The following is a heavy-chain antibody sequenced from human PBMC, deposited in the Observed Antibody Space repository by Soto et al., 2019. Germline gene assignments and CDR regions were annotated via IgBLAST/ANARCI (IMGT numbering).Heavy chain of an antibody. CDR2: IYTSGST. CDR3: ARGPYWELRGNWFDP. Sequence: QVQLQESGPGLVKPSETLSLTCTVSGGSISSYYWSWIRQPAGKGLEWIGRIYTSGSTNYNPSLKSRVTMSVDTSKNQFSPKLSSVTAADTAVYYCARGPYWELRGNWFDPWGQGTLVTVSS. J-gene: IGHJ5*02. V-gene: IGHV4-4*07. CDR1: GGSISSYY. D-gene: IGHD1-26*01.